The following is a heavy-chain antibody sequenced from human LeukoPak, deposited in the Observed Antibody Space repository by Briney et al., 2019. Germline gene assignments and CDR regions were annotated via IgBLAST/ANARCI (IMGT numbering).Heavy chain of an antibody. CDR2: ISYDGSNK. D-gene: IGHD3-10*01. Sequence: GGSLRLSCAASGFTLSSYGMHWVRQAPGKGLEWVAVISYDGSNKYYADSVKGRFTISRDNSKNTLYLQMNSLRVEDTAVYYCVRDVSLGSYYYGMDVWGQGTTVTVSS. CDR3: VRDVSLGSYYYGMDV. CDR1: GFTLSSYG. J-gene: IGHJ6*02. V-gene: IGHV3-30*03.